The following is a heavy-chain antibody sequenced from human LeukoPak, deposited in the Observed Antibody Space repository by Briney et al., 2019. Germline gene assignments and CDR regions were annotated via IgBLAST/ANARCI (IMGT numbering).Heavy chain of an antibody. V-gene: IGHV1-24*01. D-gene: IGHD3-22*01. Sequence: ASVKVSCKVSGYTLTELSMHWVRQAPGKGLEWMGGFDPEDGETIYAQKFQGRVTMTEDTSTDTAYMELSSLRSEDTAVYYCATGPGVVVPGAFDYWGQGTLVTVSS. CDR2: FDPEDGET. J-gene: IGHJ4*02. CDR3: ATGPGVVVPGAFDY. CDR1: GYTLTELS.